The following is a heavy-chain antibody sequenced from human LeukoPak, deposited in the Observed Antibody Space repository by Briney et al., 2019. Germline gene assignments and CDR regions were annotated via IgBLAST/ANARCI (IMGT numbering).Heavy chain of an antibody. CDR1: GYNFAYYW. Sequence: GESLKISCKGSGYNFAYYWIGWVRQMPGKGLEWMGIIYPGDSDIRYNPSFQGQVTISADKSISTAYLQWSSLKASDTAMYYCARQHTIGPIYVWSGYLDYWGQGTLVTVSS. D-gene: IGHD3-3*01. V-gene: IGHV5-51*01. CDR2: IYPGDSDI. CDR3: ARQHTIGPIYVWSGYLDY. J-gene: IGHJ4*02.